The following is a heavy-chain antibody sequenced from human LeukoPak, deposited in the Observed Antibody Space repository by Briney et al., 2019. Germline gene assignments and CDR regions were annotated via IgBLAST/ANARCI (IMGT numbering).Heavy chain of an antibody. D-gene: IGHD6-13*01. V-gene: IGHV3-23*01. Sequence: GGSLRLSCGASGLTLSSYAMSWVRLAPGKGLEWVSGISGSGGSTYYADSVKGQFTISRDNSKNTLYLQMNSLRAEDTAVYYCARQNGGPYSSSWTPGYWGQGTLVTVSS. J-gene: IGHJ4*02. CDR2: ISGSGGST. CDR3: ARQNGGPYSSSWTPGY. CDR1: GLTLSSYA.